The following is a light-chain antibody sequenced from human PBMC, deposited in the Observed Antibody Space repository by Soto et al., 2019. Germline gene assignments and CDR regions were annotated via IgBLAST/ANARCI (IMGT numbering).Light chain of an antibody. V-gene: IGLV2-8*01. Sequence: QSVLTQPPSASGSPGQSVTISCTGTSSDVGGHDLVSWYQQHPGKAPTLIIYEVTKRPSGVPDRFSGSKSANSASLTVSGLQAEDEADYYCRSYAGNNNPYVFGTGTKVTVL. J-gene: IGLJ1*01. CDR2: EVT. CDR3: RSYAGNNNPYV. CDR1: SSDVGGHDL.